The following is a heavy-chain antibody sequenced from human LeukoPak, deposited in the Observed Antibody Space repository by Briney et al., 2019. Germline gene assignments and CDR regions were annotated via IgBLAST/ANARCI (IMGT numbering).Heavy chain of an antibody. CDR1: GFTFSSYG. Sequence: GRSLRLSCEASGFTFSSYGMHWVRQAPGKGLEWVAIIWYDGSNKYYADSVKGRFTISRDNSKNTMYLQMNSLRAEDTALYYCARGYDILTAYGDWGQGTLVTVSS. V-gene: IGHV3-33*01. CDR2: IWYDGSNK. J-gene: IGHJ4*02. D-gene: IGHD3-9*01. CDR3: ARGYDILTAYGD.